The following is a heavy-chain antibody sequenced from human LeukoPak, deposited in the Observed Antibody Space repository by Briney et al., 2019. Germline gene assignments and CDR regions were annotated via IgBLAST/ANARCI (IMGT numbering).Heavy chain of an antibody. D-gene: IGHD3-22*01. Sequence: GGSLRLSCAASGFTFSSYAMSWVRQAPGKGLEWVSAISGSGGSTYYADSVKGRFTISRDNSKNTLYLQMNSLRAEDTAVYYCAKALGYYYDSSVSTLDYWGQGTLVTVSS. J-gene: IGHJ4*02. CDR2: ISGSGGST. CDR1: GFTFSSYA. V-gene: IGHV3-23*01. CDR3: AKALGYYYDSSVSTLDY.